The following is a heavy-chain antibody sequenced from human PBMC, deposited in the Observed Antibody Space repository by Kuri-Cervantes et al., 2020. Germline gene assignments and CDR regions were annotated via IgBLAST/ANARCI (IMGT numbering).Heavy chain of an antibody. CDR2: IYHSGST. D-gene: IGHD3-10*01. CDR3: ARVAGSGSYSKGDDAFDI. V-gene: IGHV4-28*03. Sequence: SETLSLTCAVSGYSISSSNWWGWIRQPPGKGLEWIGYIYHSGSTYYNPSLKSRVTISVDRSKNQFSLKLSSVTAADTAVYYCARVAGSGSYSKGDDAFDIWGQGTMVTVSS. CDR1: GYSISSSNW. J-gene: IGHJ3*02.